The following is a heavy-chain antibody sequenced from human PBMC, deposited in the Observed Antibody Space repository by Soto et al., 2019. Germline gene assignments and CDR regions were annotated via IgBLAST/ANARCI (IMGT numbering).Heavy chain of an antibody. CDR3: VSSLFVGSGFAGESD. V-gene: IGHV1-18*01. J-gene: IGHJ4*02. Sequence: QVQLVQSGAEVKKPGASVKVSCKASGYTFTSYVISWMRQAPAQGLDWMGWISAYNGNTNYAQKLQCRVTMPTDTSAGKAYMELRSPRGDETAVDYSVSSLFVGSGFAGESDGGQGALVTV. CDR1: GYTFTSYV. CDR2: ISAYNGNT. D-gene: IGHD5-18*01.